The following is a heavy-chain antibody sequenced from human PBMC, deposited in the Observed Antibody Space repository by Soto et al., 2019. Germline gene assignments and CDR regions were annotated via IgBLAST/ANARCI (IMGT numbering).Heavy chain of an antibody. J-gene: IGHJ6*03. CDR1: GYTFTSYD. CDR3: ARKKTTTVIEPHTRVYYYYYMDV. Sequence: GASVKVSCKASGYTFTSYDINWVRQATGQGLEWMGWMNPNSGNTGYAQKFQGRVTMTRNTSISTAYMELSSLRSEDTAVYYCARKKTTTVIEPHTRVYYYYYMDVWGKGTTVTVSS. D-gene: IGHD4-17*01. V-gene: IGHV1-8*01. CDR2: MNPNSGNT.